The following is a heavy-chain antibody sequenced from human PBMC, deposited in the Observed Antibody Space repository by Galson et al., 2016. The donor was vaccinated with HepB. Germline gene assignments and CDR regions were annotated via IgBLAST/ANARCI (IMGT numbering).Heavy chain of an antibody. CDR2: VYRGKT. D-gene: IGHD2-21*02. CDR1: DGSISSSSFS. CDR3: ARDIGCGGDCYTHFYGLDD. Sequence: SETLSLTCTVSDGSISSSSFSWGWIRQPPGKGLESIGTVYRGKTYYNPSLESRVAISVDRSKNQFSLRLRSVTAADTAVYYCARDIGCGGDCYTHFYGLDDWGRGTTVTVSA. J-gene: IGHJ6*04. V-gene: IGHV4-39*07.